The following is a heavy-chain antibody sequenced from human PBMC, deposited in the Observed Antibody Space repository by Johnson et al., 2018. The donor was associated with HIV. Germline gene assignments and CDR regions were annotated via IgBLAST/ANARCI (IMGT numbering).Heavy chain of an antibody. D-gene: IGHD6-19*01. J-gene: IGHJ3*02. CDR2: IRYDGSNK. CDR1: GFTFSNYG. V-gene: IGHV3-30*02. Sequence: QVQLVESGGGVVQPGGSLILSCEVSGFTFSNYGMHWVRQAPGKGLEWVAFIRYDGSNKYYADSVKGRFTIFRDNSKNTLYLQMNSLRAEDTAMYYCAKSESGWYPIRAFYIWGQGTMVTV. CDR3: AKSESGWYPIRAFYI.